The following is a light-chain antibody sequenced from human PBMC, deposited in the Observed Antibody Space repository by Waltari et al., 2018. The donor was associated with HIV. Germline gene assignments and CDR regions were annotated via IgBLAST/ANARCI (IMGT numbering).Light chain of an antibody. J-gene: IGKJ2*01. V-gene: IGKV3-20*01. CDR3: QQIGSSPYT. CDR2: GAS. Sequence: EIVLTQSPGTLSLSPGERATLSCRASQSVSSIYLAWYQQKPGQAPRLLIYGASNRATGIPDRFSGSGSGTDFTLTISSLEPEDFAVYYCQQIGSSPYTFGQGTKLEIK. CDR1: QSVSSIY.